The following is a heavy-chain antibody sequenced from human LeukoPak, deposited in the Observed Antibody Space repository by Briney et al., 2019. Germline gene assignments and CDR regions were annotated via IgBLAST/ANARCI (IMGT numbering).Heavy chain of an antibody. CDR1: GDSINSGDNY. CDR3: ARKGKNYDSSGYDY. J-gene: IGHJ4*02. D-gene: IGHD3-22*01. V-gene: IGHV4-30-4*08. Sequence: SETLSLTCTVSGDSINSGDNYWSWIRQPPGKGLEWIGYIYYSGSTYYNPSLKSRVTMSVDTSKNQFSLKLSSVTAVDTAVYYCARKGKNYDSSGYDYWGQGTLVTVSS. CDR2: IYYSGST.